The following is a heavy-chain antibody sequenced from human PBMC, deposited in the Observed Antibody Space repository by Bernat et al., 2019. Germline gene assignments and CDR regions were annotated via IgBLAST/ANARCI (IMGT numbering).Heavy chain of an antibody. Sequence: ELQLVESGGGATQPGGSLRLSCEGTGFIFDDYVMHWVRQAPGMDLEWVSRISHDSTATSYADSVKGRFTISRDNSKKSLYLQMHSLRIEDTALYYCVRGSNWAFASWGRGTLVTVSS. CDR1: GFIFDDYV. CDR2: ISHDSTAT. J-gene: IGHJ4*02. D-gene: IGHD3-16*01. V-gene: IGHV3-43*02. CDR3: VRGSNWAFAS.